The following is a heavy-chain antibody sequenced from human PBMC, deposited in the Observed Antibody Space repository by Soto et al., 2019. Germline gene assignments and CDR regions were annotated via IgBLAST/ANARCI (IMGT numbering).Heavy chain of an antibody. CDR1: GGSISGNSYY. Sequence: SETLSLTCTVSGGSISGNSYYWGWIRQPPGKGLEWIGNIYHSGYNFYNPSLKSRVTTSVDTSKNQFSLKLSSVTAADTAVYYCARLGNNCSGGSCYSVYFDYWGQGTLVTVS. D-gene: IGHD2-15*01. V-gene: IGHV4-39*01. J-gene: IGHJ4*02. CDR2: IYHSGYN. CDR3: ARLGNNCSGGSCYSVYFDY.